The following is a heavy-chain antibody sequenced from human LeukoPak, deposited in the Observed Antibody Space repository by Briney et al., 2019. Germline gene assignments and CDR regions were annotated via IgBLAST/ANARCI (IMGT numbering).Heavy chain of an antibody. CDR3: ARLYSGSYSASYMDV. CDR1: GFTFDDYG. CDR2: INWNGGST. Sequence: GGSLRLSCAASGFTFDDYGMSWVRQAPGKGLEWVSGINWNGGSTGYADSVKGRFTISRDNAKNSLYLQMNSLRAEDTALYYCARLYSGSYSASYMDVWGKGTTVTVSS. V-gene: IGHV3-20*04. J-gene: IGHJ6*03. D-gene: IGHD1-26*01.